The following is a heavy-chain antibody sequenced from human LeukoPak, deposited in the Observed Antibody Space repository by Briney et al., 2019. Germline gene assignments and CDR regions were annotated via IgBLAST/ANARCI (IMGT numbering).Heavy chain of an antibody. J-gene: IGHJ5*02. CDR1: GGSISSYY. V-gene: IGHV4-59*01. CDR2: IYYSGST. D-gene: IGHD3-22*01. Sequence: RPSETLSLTCTISGGSISSYYWRWIRQPPGKGLEWIGYIYYSGSTNYNPSLKSRVTISVDTSKNQFSLKLSSVTAADTAVYYCARDYYYDSSGYWFDPWGQGTLVTVSS. CDR3: ARDYYYDSSGYWFDP.